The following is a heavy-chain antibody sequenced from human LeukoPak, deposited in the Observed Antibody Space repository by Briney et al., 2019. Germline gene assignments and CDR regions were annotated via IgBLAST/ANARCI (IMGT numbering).Heavy chain of an antibody. J-gene: IGHJ4*02. CDR2: ISYDGSNK. V-gene: IGHV3-30*01. Sequence: PGGSLRLSCAASGFTFSSYAMHWVRQAPGKGLEWVAVISYDGSNKYYADSVKGRFTISRDNSKNTLYLQMNSLRAEDTAVYYCARDDNNWNDGFYFDYWGQGTLVTVSS. D-gene: IGHD1-1*01. CDR3: ARDDNNWNDGFYFDY. CDR1: GFTFSSYA.